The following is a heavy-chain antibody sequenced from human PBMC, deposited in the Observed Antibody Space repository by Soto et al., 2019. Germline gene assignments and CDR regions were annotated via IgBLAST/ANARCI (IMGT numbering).Heavy chain of an antibody. CDR3: ARPSSGGDYYYGMDV. D-gene: IGHD3-10*01. V-gene: IGHV3-48*01. J-gene: IGHJ6*02. CDR2: ISSSSSTI. CDR1: GFTFSSYS. Sequence: PGGSLRLSCAASGFTFSSYSMNWVRQAPGKGLEWVSYISSSSSTIYYADSVKGRFTISRDNAKNSLYLQMNSLRGEDTAVYYCARPSSGGDYYYGMDVWGQGTTVTVSS.